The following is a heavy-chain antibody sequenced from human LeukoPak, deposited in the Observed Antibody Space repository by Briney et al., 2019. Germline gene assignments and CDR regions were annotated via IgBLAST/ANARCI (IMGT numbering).Heavy chain of an antibody. CDR2: ISYDGSNK. D-gene: IGHD4-17*01. J-gene: IGHJ6*03. CDR1: GFTFSSYA. Sequence: GGSLRLSCAASGFTFSSYAMHWVRQAPGKGLEWVAVISYDGSNKYYADSVKGRFTISRDNSKNTLYLQMNSLRAEDTAMYYCAKPYGDTYFYYYMDVWGKGTTVTVSS. CDR3: AKPYGDTYFYYYMDV. V-gene: IGHV3-30*18.